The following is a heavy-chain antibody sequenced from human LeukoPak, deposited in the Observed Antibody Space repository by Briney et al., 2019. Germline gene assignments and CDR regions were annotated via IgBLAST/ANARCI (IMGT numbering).Heavy chain of an antibody. CDR2: IKGDASEK. J-gene: IGHJ6*02. CDR3: AKGDLYSNWFYYYYGMDV. CDR1: GFSINNYW. D-gene: IGHD4-11*01. Sequence: GGSLRLSCAVSGFSINNYWMTWYRQAPGKGLECVAHIKGDASEKYYLDSVKGRFTISRDNAKNSLYLQMNSLRAEDTAVYYCAKGDLYSNWFYYYYGMDVWGQGTTVTVSS. V-gene: IGHV3-7*03.